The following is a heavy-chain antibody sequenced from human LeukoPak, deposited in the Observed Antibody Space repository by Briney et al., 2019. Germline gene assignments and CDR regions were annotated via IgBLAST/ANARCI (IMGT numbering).Heavy chain of an antibody. V-gene: IGHV3-53*01. CDR2: IYSGGST. CDR3: ARDLAAAGNYYYGMDV. CDR1: GFTVSSNY. J-gene: IGHJ6*02. Sequence: GGSLRLSCAASGFTVSSNYMSWVRQAPGKGLEWVSVIYSGGSTYYADSVKGRFTISRDNSKNTLYLQMNSLRAEDTAVYYCARDLAAAGNYYYGMDVWGQGTTVTVSS. D-gene: IGHD6-13*01.